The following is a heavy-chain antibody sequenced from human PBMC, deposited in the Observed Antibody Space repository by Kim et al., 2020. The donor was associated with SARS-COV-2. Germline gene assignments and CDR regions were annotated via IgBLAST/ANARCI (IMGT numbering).Heavy chain of an antibody. V-gene: IGHV4-39*01. CDR1: GGSISSSSYY. Sequence: SETLSLTCTVSGGSISSSSYYWGWIRQPPGKGLEWIGSIYYSGSTYYNPSLKSRVTISVDTSKNQFSLKLSSVTAADTAVYYCARHEGYGSGSYPDYWGQGTLVTVSS. CDR2: IYYSGST. J-gene: IGHJ4*02. D-gene: IGHD3-10*01. CDR3: ARHEGYGSGSYPDY.